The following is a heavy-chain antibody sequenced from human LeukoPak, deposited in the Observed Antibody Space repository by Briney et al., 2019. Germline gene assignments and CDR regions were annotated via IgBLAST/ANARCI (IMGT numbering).Heavy chain of an antibody. D-gene: IGHD2-2*01. V-gene: IGHV3-7*03. CDR1: GFTFSSYW. CDR3: ASDYDYGDY. Sequence: GGSLRLSCVASGFTFSSYWMSWVRQAPGKGLEWVGNIKQDGTEKYYVDSVKGRFTISRDNAKNSLYLQMNSLRAEDTAVYYCASDYDYGDYWGQGTLVTVSS. CDR2: IKQDGTEK. J-gene: IGHJ4*02.